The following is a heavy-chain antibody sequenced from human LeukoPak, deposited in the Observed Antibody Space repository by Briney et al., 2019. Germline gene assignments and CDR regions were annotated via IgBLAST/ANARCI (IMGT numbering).Heavy chain of an antibody. J-gene: IGHJ4*02. CDR2: MNPNSGGT. CDR3: ARESGYSSGWCDY. V-gene: IGHV1-2*02. D-gene: IGHD6-19*01. Sequence: ASVKVSCKASGYTFTSYDINWVRQATGQGLEWMGWMNPNSGGTNYAQKFQGRVTMTRDTSISTAYMELSRLRSDDTAVYYCARESGYSSGWCDYWGQGTLVTVSS. CDR1: GYTFTSYD.